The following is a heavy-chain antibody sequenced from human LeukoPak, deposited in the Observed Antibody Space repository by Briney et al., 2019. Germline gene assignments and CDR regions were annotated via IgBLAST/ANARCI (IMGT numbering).Heavy chain of an antibody. V-gene: IGHV3-30-3*01. CDR1: GFTFSSYA. J-gene: IGHJ5*02. CDR3: ARPQLWFGELGWFDP. Sequence: GRSLRLSCAASGFTFSSYAMHWARQAPGKGLEWVAVISYDGSNKYYADSVKGRFTISRDNSKNTLYLQMNSLRAEDTAVYYCARPQLWFGELGWFDPWGQGTLVTVSS. CDR2: ISYDGSNK. D-gene: IGHD3-10*01.